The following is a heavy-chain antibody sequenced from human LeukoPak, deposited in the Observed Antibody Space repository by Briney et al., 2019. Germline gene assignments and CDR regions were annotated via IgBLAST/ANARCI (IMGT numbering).Heavy chain of an antibody. D-gene: IGHD2/OR15-2a*01. J-gene: IGHJ4*02. CDR2: INSDGSWT. Sequence: TGGSLRLSCAASGNYRMHWVRQAPGKGLVWVSHINSDGSWTSYADSAKGRFTISKDNAKNTVYLQMNSLRAEDTAVYYCVSFYETYWGRGTLVTVSS. CDR1: GNYR. V-gene: IGHV3-74*01. CDR3: VSFYETY.